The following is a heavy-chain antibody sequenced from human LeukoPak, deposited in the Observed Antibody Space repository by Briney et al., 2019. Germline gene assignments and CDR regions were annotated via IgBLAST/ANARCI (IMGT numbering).Heavy chain of an antibody. J-gene: IGHJ4*02. CDR1: GYTFTSYG. CDR2: ISAYNGNT. D-gene: IGHD3-9*01. Sequence: ASVKVSCKASGYTFTSYGISWVRQAPGQGLEWMGWISAYNGNTGYAQNLQGRVTMTTDTSTSTAFMDLRGLTSDDTAVYYCARDQNYDILTGLGYWGQGTLVTVSS. V-gene: IGHV1-18*01. CDR3: ARDQNYDILTGLGY.